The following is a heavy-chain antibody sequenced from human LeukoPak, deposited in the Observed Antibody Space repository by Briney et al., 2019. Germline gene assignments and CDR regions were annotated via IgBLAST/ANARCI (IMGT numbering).Heavy chain of an antibody. Sequence: PGGSLRLSCAASGFTFGTYAMNWVRQAPGKGLEWISIIYSSGSTFYADSVKGRFTISRDKSKNTLYLQMNSLRAEDTAVYYCASSLASARAAGYYFDYWGQGTLVTVSS. J-gene: IGHJ4*02. CDR3: ASSLASARAAGYYFDY. V-gene: IGHV3-66*01. D-gene: IGHD6-6*01. CDR1: GFTFGTYA. CDR2: IYSSGST.